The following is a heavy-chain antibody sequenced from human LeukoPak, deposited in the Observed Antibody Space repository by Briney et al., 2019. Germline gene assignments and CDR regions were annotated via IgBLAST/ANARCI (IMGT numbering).Heavy chain of an antibody. CDR1: GGSISSSSYY. V-gene: IGHV4-39*01. D-gene: IGHD2-15*01. CDR3: ARHLLGYCSGGNCYYFDF. J-gene: IGHJ4*02. CDR2: IYSGGST. Sequence: SETLSLTCTVSGGSISSSSYYWDWIRQSPGKGLEWIGNIYSGGSTYYTPSLKSRVTISVDTSKNQFSLKLSSVTAADTAVYYCARHLLGYCSGGNCYYFDFWGQGTLVTVSS.